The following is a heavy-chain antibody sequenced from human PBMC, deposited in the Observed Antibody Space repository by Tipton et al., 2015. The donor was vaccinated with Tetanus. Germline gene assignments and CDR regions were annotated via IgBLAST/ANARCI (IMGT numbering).Heavy chain of an antibody. Sequence: TLSLTCNVSGASMSSSSYYWDWIRQPPGKGLEWIGSIYYSGSSYYNPSLESRVTISLDTSKNRFSLKLTSVTAADAAVYFCARNVYTVTNDAFDIWGHGTLVNVSS. V-gene: IGHV4-39*01. CDR2: IYYSGSS. J-gene: IGHJ3*02. CDR1: GASMSSSSYY. CDR3: ARNVYTVTNDAFDI. D-gene: IGHD4-11*01.